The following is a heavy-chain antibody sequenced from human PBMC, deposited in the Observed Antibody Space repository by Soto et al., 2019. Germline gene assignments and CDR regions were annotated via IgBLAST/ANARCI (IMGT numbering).Heavy chain of an antibody. CDR3: ARTEGRSTRGDY. J-gene: IGHJ4*02. CDR2: ISTYNGDT. D-gene: IGHD2-8*01. Sequence: QVQLVQSGAEVKKPGASVRVSCKASGYSFTTYGVTWVRQAPGQGLEWMGWISTYNGDTRVAQQHQGRVTLTTATSTNAAHMELRSLRSDDTAIYYCARTEGRSTRGDYWGQGPLVTVSS. CDR1: GYSFTTYG. V-gene: IGHV1-18*01.